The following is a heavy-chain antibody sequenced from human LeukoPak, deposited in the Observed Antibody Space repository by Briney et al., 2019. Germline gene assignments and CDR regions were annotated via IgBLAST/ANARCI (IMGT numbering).Heavy chain of an antibody. V-gene: IGHV4-59*12. D-gene: IGHD3-10*01. J-gene: IGHJ4*02. Sequence: SETLSLTCTVSSGSISSYYWSWIRQPPGKGLEWIGYIYYSGSTNYNPSLKSRVTISVDTSKNQFSLKLSSVTAADTAVYYCARDQTYSGSGIYTYFDYWGQGILVTVSS. CDR1: SGSISSYY. CDR2: IYYSGST. CDR3: ARDQTYSGSGIYTYFDY.